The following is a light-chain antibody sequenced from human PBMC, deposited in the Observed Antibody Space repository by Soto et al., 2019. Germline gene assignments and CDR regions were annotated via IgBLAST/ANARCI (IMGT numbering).Light chain of an antibody. J-gene: IGLJ1*01. CDR2: EVN. CDR1: SSDIGAYDY. CDR3: CSYVGATTYV. V-gene: IGLV2-14*01. Sequence: ALTQPASLSGSPGQSITISCTGTSSDIGAYDYVSWFQQHPGKAPKLMISEVNNRPSGVSNRFSGSKSGNTAYLTISGLQVEDEADYYCCSYVGATTYVFGTGTKVTVL.